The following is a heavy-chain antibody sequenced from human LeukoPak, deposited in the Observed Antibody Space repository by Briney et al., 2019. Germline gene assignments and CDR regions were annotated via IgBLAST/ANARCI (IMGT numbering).Heavy chain of an antibody. CDR3: ARRGSSSWYRKYYFDY. Sequence: SETLSLTCTVSGFSITSDYYWGWIRQPPGKGLEWIGEINHSGSTNYNPSLKSRVTISVDTSKNQFSLKLSSVTAADTAVYYCARRGSSSWYRKYYFDYWGQGTLVTVSS. D-gene: IGHD6-13*01. J-gene: IGHJ4*02. CDR1: GFSITSDYY. CDR2: INHSGST. V-gene: IGHV4-38-2*02.